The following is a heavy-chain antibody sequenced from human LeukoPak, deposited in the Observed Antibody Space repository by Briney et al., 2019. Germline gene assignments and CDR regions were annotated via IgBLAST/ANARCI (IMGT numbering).Heavy chain of an antibody. CDR3: TRDCGLILGALNFDY. V-gene: IGHV3-48*02. CDR1: GFTFSSFA. CDR2: ISSSGGTI. D-gene: IGHD1-26*01. J-gene: IGHJ4*02. Sequence: GGSLRLSCAASGFTFSSFAMNWVRQAPGKGLEWVSYISSSGGTILYADSVKGRFTISRDNAKNSLYLQMNSLRDEDTAVYYCTRDCGLILGALNFDYWGQGTLVTVSS.